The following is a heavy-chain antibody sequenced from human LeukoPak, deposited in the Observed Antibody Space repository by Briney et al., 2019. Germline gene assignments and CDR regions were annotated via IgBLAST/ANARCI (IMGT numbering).Heavy chain of an antibody. CDR3: ARAGSPVPLY. CDR1: GGSISSYY. Sequence: SETLSLTCTVSGGSISSYYWSWIRQPPGKGREWIGYIYYSGSSNYNPSLKRRVTLSVDTSKNQFSLKLSSVTAADTAVYYCARAGSPVPLYWGQGTLVTVSS. CDR2: IYYSGSS. V-gene: IGHV4-59*01. J-gene: IGHJ4*02. D-gene: IGHD1-26*01.